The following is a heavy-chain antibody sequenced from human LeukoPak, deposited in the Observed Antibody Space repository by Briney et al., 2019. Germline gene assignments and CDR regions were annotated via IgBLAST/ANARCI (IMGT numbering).Heavy chain of an antibody. CDR2: INHSGST. D-gene: IGHD2-21*02. CDR3: ARGGVTPPRDFDL. CDR1: GGSFSGYY. V-gene: IGHV4-34*01. Sequence: PSETLSLTCAVYGGSFSGYYWSWIRQPPGKGLEWIGEINHSGSTNYNPSLKSRVTISVDTSKNQFSLKLSSVTAADTAVHYCARGGVTPPRDFDLWGRGTLVTVSS. J-gene: IGHJ2*01.